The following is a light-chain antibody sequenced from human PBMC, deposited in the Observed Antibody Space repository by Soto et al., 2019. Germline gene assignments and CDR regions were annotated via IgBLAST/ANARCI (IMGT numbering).Light chain of an antibody. CDR1: QDIRNY. CDR3: QQYDTIPPT. J-gene: IGKJ4*01. CDR2: EAS. V-gene: IGKV1-33*01. Sequence: DIQMIQSPSSLSAVVGDRVTITCQASQDIRNYLNWYQQKPGKAPKLLIYEASDLETGVPSRFRGSGFGTGFTLTISSLQPEDIATYYCQQYDTIPPTCGGGTKVDIK.